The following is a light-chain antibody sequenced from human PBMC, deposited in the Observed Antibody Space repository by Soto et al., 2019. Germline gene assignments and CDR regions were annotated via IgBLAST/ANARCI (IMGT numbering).Light chain of an antibody. Sequence: DIVITQSPLSLPVTPGEPASISCRSSQSLLHSNGYNYLDWYLQKPGQSPQLLIYLCSNRASGVPDRFSGSGSGTDFTLKISRVEAEDVGVYYCMQALQTPFTFGPGTKVDIK. V-gene: IGKV2-28*01. CDR1: QSLLHSNGYNY. CDR2: LCS. CDR3: MQALQTPFT. J-gene: IGKJ3*01.